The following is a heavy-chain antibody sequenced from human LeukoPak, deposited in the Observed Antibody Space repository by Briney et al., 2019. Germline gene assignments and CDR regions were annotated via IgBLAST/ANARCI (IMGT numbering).Heavy chain of an antibody. V-gene: IGHV3-9*01. CDR1: GFTFDDYA. CDR3: AKGSEYSGATNMDV. J-gene: IGHJ6*03. CDR2: ISWNSGSI. D-gene: IGHD6-6*01. Sequence: GGSLRLSCAASGFTFDDYAMHWVRQAPGKGLEWVSGISWNSGSIGYADSVKGRFTISRDNAKNSLYLQMNSLRAEDTALYYCAKGSEYSGATNMDVWGKGTTVTVSS.